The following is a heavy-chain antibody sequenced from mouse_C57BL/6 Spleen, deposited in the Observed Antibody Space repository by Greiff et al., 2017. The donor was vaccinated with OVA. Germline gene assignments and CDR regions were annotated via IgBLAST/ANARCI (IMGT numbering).Heavy chain of an antibody. CDR2: IYPRSGNT. V-gene: IGHV1-81*01. D-gene: IGHD4-1*01. CDR1: GYTFTSYG. Sequence: QVQLQQSGAELARPGASVKLSCKASGYTFTSYGISWVKQSTGQGLEWIGEIYPRSGNTYYNEKFKGKATLTADKSSSTAYMELRSLTSEDSAVYFCARRGENWDEGGYWGKGTTLTVSS. J-gene: IGHJ2*01. CDR3: ARRGENWDEGGY.